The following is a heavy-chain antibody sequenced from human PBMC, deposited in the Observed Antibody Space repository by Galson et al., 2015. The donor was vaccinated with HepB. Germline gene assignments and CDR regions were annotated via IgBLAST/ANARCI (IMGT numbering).Heavy chain of an antibody. Sequence: SVKVSCKASGGTFTSYAISWMRQAPGQGLEWMGGIIPIFGTANYAQRFQGRVSITADKSTNTAYMELSSLRSEDTAVYYCARDNALAATGALGFDPWGQGTLVTVSS. CDR3: ARDNALAATGALGFDP. J-gene: IGHJ5*02. CDR1: GGTFTSYA. D-gene: IGHD6-13*01. V-gene: IGHV1-69*06. CDR2: IIPIFGTA.